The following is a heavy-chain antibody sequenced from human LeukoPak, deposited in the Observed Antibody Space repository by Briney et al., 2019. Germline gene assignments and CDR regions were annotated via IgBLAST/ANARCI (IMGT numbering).Heavy chain of an antibody. Sequence: ASVKVSCKASGYTFTGYYMHWVRQAPGQGLEWMGWINPNSGGTNYAQKFQGRVTMTRDTSISTAYMELSRLRSDDTAVYYCARDPSGYSSSSDYYYMDVWGKGTTVTVSS. J-gene: IGHJ6*03. CDR2: INPNSGGT. CDR3: ARDPSGYSSSSDYYYMDV. V-gene: IGHV1-2*02. CDR1: GYTFTGYY. D-gene: IGHD6-6*01.